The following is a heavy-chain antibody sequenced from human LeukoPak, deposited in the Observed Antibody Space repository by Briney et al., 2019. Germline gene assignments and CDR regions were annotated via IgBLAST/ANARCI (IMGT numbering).Heavy chain of an antibody. D-gene: IGHD5-18*01. CDR3: ARRGTAMVIDY. V-gene: IGHV5-51*01. CDR2: IYPGDSDT. CDR1: GYSFTSYW. J-gene: IGHJ4*02. Sequence: GESLKISCKGSGYSFTSYWIGWVRQMPGKGLEWMGIIYPGDSDTRYSPSFQGQVTISADKSISTAYLQWSSLTASDAAIYYCARRGTAMVIDYWGQGTLVTVSS.